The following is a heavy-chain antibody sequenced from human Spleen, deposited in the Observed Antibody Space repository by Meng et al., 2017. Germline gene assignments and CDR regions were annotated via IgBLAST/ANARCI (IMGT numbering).Heavy chain of an antibody. CDR1: GGSISSYY. D-gene: IGHD3-3*01. J-gene: IGHJ4*02. CDR3: ARDDSDGYYSFEY. Sequence: SETLSLTCTVSGGSISSYYWSWIRQPPGKGLEWIGEINHSGSTNYNPSLKSRVTISVDTSKNQFSLKLSSVTAADTAIYYCARDDSDGYYSFEYWGQGTLVTVSS. V-gene: IGHV4-34*01. CDR2: INHSGST.